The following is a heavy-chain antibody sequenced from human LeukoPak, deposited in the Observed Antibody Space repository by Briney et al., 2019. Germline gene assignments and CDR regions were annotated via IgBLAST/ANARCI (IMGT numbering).Heavy chain of an antibody. Sequence: GGSLRLSCAASGFTFSSYAMSWVRQAPGKGLKWVSAISGSGGSTYYADSVKGRFTISRDNSKNTLYLQMNSLRAEDTAVYYCAKDTGYGSYRRDGYNYPFDYWGQGTLVIVSS. CDR2: ISGSGGST. CDR1: GFTFSSYA. J-gene: IGHJ4*02. V-gene: IGHV3-23*01. CDR3: AKDTGYGSYRRDGYNYPFDY. D-gene: IGHD5-24*01.